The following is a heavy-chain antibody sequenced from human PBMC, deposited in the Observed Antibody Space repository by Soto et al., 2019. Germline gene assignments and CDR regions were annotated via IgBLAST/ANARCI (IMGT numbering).Heavy chain of an antibody. Sequence: PGGSLRLSCAASGFTFSGSPIHWVRQASGEGLEWVGRIRSKTDDYATAYAASVKGRFTISRDNSKNTLYLQMNSLRAEDTAVYYCANWGTRAYCGGDCWWLWGQGTLVTVSS. CDR1: GFTFSGSP. CDR2: IRSKTDDYAT. J-gene: IGHJ4*02. D-gene: IGHD2-21*02. CDR3: ANWGTRAYCGGDCWWL. V-gene: IGHV3-73*01.